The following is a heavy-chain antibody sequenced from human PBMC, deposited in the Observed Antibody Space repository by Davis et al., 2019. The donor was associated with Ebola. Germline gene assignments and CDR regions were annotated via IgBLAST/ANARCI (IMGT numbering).Heavy chain of an antibody. D-gene: IGHD5-12*01. CDR2: IIPIFGTA. J-gene: IGHJ6*04. CDR1: GGTLSSYA. CDR3: AGRGDYDYIDYYGMDV. Sequence: AASVKVSCKASGGTLSSYAISWVRQAPGQGLEWMGGIIPIFGTANYAQKFQGRVTITADESTSTAYMELSSLRSEDTAVYYCAGRGDYDYIDYYGMDVWGKGTTVTVSS. V-gene: IGHV1-69*13.